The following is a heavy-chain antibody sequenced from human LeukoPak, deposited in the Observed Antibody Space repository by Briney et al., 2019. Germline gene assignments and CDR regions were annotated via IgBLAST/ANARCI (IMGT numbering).Heavy chain of an antibody. Sequence: SETLSRTCAGYAGSFSGYYWSWIRQPPGKGLEWSGEIYHSGSTNYNQSLKSRVTISVNRSKNPFSLKLSSGTAADTAVYYCARDRTAGYDFWSGSDAFDIWGQGTMVTVSS. CDR1: AGSFSGYY. D-gene: IGHD3-3*01. J-gene: IGHJ3*02. CDR3: ARDRTAGYDFWSGSDAFDI. V-gene: IGHV4-34*01. CDR2: IYHSGST.